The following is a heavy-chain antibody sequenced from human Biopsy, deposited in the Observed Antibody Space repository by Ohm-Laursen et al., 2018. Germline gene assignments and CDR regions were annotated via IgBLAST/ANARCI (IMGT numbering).Heavy chain of an antibody. J-gene: IGHJ6*02. CDR3: ARVPAYPSIDGYYGLDL. CDR1: GYTFAGYY. Sequence: ASVKVSCKASGYTFAGYYLHWVRQALGHGLEWMGWINPNSGNANYAQSFQGRLTVTRDTSISTAYMELTSLTFDDTAIYYCARVPAYPSIDGYYGLDLWGQGTTVIVSS. CDR2: INPNSGNA. V-gene: IGHV1-2*02. D-gene: IGHD3-9*01.